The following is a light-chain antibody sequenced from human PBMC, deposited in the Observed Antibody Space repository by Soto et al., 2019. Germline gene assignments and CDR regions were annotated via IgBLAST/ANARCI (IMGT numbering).Light chain of an antibody. CDR1: QTVSSN. J-gene: IGKJ5*01. CDR3: QQYNNWPTFT. Sequence: AVYVYRLEIGGLCCSTSQTVSSNLAWYQQKPGQAPRLLIYGASTRATGIPARFSGSGSGTEFTLTISSLQSEDFAGYYCQQYNNWPTFTFGRGTRLEIK. V-gene: IGKV3-15*01. CDR2: GAS.